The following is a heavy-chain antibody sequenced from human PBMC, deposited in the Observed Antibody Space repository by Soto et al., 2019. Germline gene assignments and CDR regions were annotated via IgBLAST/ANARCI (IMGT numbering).Heavy chain of an antibody. CDR1: GYTFADYY. J-gene: IGHJ3*02. CDR2: INPSGGST. V-gene: IGHV1-46*03. Sequence: QVQLVQSGAEVKKPGASVKVSCKASGYTFADYYMHWVRQAPGQGLEWMGIINPSGGSTTYTQRFRGRVTMTRDTATSTIYMELSSLRSEDTAVYYCARVGATAYYDFGAFDIWGQGTMVTVSS. D-gene: IGHD3-16*01. CDR3: ARVGATAYYDFGAFDI.